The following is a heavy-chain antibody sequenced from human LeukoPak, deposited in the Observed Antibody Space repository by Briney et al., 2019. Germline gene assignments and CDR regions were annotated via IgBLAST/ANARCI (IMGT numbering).Heavy chain of an antibody. CDR2: ISYDGSNK. V-gene: IGHV3-30-3*01. J-gene: IGHJ4*02. CDR3: ARDRVSGWVRGYYFDY. D-gene: IGHD6-19*01. CDR1: GFTFSSYA. Sequence: GRSLRLSCAASGFTFSSYAMHWVRQAPGKGLEWVAVISYDGSNKYYADSVKGRFTISRDNSKNTLYLQMNSLRAEDTAVYYCARDRVSGWVRGYYFDYWGQGTLVTVSS.